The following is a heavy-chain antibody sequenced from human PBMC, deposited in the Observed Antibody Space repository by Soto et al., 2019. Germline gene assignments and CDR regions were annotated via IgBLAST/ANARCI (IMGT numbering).Heavy chain of an antibody. D-gene: IGHD6-19*01. J-gene: IGHJ4*02. CDR3: ASHLAVADSSN. CDR2: IITILGIA. Sequence: QVQLVQSGAEVKKPGSSVKVSCKASGGTFSSYTISWVRPAPGQGLEWMGRIITILGIANYAQKFQGRVTITADKSTSTAYMELSSLRSEDTAVYYCASHLAVADSSNWGQGTLVTVSS. V-gene: IGHV1-69*02. CDR1: GGTFSSYT.